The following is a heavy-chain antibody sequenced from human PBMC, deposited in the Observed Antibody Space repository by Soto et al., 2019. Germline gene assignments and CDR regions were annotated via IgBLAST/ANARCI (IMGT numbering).Heavy chain of an antibody. CDR3: ARASPEGDYGDYTFDY. Sequence: QLQLQESGSGLVKPSQTLSLTCAVSGGSISSGGYSWSWIRQPPGKGLEWIGYIYHSGSTYYNPSLKSRVTISVDRSKNQFSLKLSSVTAADTAVYYCARASPEGDYGDYTFDYWGQGTLVTVSS. V-gene: IGHV4-30-2*01. D-gene: IGHD4-17*01. CDR1: GGSISSGGYS. CDR2: IYHSGST. J-gene: IGHJ4*02.